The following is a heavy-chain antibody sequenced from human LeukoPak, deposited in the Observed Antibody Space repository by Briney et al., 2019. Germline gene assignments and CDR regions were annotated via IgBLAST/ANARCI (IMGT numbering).Heavy chain of an antibody. J-gene: IGHJ3*02. Sequence: GESLKISCQASGYTFTTYWIGWVRQLPGKGLEWMGGIYPADSDTTYSQSFEGQVTISADKSISAAYLQWSSLKASDTAIYYCARRGGSFRDDAFDIWGQGTMVTVSS. D-gene: IGHD1-26*01. CDR1: GYTFTTYW. V-gene: IGHV5-51*01. CDR3: ARRGGSFRDDAFDI. CDR2: IYPADSDT.